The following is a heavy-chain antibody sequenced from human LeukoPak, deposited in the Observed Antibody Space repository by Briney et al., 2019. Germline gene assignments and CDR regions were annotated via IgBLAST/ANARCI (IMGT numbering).Heavy chain of an antibody. V-gene: IGHV3-7*01. D-gene: IGHD3-22*01. CDR3: ARAHTYYYDSSGYLCELDY. Sequence: PGGSLRLSCAASGFGFSNFWMSWVRQAPGKGPEWVANIKEDGSLKNYVNSVKGRFTISRDNAKNTLYLQMNSLRAEDTAVYYCARAHTYYYDSSGYLCELDYWGQGTLVTVSS. J-gene: IGHJ4*02. CDR2: IKEDGSLK. CDR1: GFGFSNFW.